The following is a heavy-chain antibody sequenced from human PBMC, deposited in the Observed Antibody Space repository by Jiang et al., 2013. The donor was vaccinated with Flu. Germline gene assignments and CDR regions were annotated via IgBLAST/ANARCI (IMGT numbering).Heavy chain of an antibody. J-gene: IGHJ4*02. Sequence: GPGLVKPSETLSLTCTVSGGSISSYYWSWIRQSPGKGLEWIGYTHYSGSTNYNPSLKSRVTISVDMSKNQFSLRLSSVTAADTAVYYCAKSVGRGNYFDYWGQGTLVTVSS. CDR1: GGSISSYY. CDR2: THYSGST. CDR3: AKSVGRGNYFDY. V-gene: IGHV4-59*13. D-gene: IGHD3-16*01.